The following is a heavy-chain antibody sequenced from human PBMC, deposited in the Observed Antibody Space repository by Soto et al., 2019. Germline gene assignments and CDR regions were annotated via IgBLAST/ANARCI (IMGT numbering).Heavy chain of an antibody. CDR1: GYTFTGYY. Sequence: ASVKVSCKASGYTFTGYYMHWVRQAPGQGLEWMGWINPNSGGTDYAQKFQGRVTMTRDTSISTAYMELSRLRSDDTAVYYCARDNYDFWSGSLYNWFDPWGQGTLVTVSS. D-gene: IGHD3-3*01. CDR2: INPNSGGT. V-gene: IGHV1-2*02. CDR3: ARDNYDFWSGSLYNWFDP. J-gene: IGHJ5*02.